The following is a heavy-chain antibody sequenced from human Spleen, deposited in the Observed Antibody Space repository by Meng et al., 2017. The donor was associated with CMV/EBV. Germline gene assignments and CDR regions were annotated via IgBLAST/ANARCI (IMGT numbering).Heavy chain of an antibody. CDR1: SSTSYN. D-gene: IGHD1-14*01. V-gene: IGHV4-39*07. CDR3: TRDGPRDPNLYYYYGMDV. J-gene: IGHJ6*02. CDR2: ISYSGTA. Sequence: SSTSYNWGWVRQSPGKGLEWIGTISYSGTAYYTPSLKSRVRISIDTSKKRFSLRLSSLTVADTAVYFCTRDGPRDPNLYYYYGMDVWGQGTTVTVSS.